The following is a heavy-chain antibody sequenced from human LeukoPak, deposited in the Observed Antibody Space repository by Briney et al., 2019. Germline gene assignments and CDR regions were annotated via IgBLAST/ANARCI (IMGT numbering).Heavy chain of an antibody. CDR1: GFTFSRYA. J-gene: IGHJ4*02. CDR3: AREKNYYDSSGYFDY. V-gene: IGHV3-30-3*01. CDR2: ISYDGSNK. Sequence: GGSLRLSCAASGFTFSRYAMHWVRQAPGKGLEWVAVISYDGSNKDYADSVKGRFTISRDNSKNTLYLQMNSLRAEDTAVYYCAREKNYYDSSGYFDYWGQGTLVAVFS. D-gene: IGHD3-22*01.